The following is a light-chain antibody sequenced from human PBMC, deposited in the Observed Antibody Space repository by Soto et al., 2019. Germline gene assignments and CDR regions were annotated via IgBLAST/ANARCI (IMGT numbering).Light chain of an antibody. Sequence: DIVMTQSPDSLAVSLGERATINCKSSQSALYSSNNKNYLAWYQQKPGQPPKLLIYWASTRESGVPDRFSGSGSGTDFTLTISSLQAEDVAVYYCQQYYSTLSCGGGTKVEIK. CDR3: QQYYSTLS. J-gene: IGKJ4*01. CDR1: QSALYSSNNKNY. V-gene: IGKV4-1*01. CDR2: WAS.